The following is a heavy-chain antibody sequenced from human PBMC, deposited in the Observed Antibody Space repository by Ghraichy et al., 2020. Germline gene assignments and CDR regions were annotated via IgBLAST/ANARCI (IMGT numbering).Heavy chain of an antibody. V-gene: IGHV3-23*01. CDR2: ISAIAGRT. J-gene: IGHJ3*01. CDR3: ATSPFDF. CDR1: GFNFSVYA. Sequence: GGSLRLSCGASGFNFSVYAMTWVRQAPGKGLEWVSTISAIAGRTFYADAVKGRFTISRLNAENTVYLQMSNLRDEDTAIYYCATSPFDFWGQGTMIIVSS.